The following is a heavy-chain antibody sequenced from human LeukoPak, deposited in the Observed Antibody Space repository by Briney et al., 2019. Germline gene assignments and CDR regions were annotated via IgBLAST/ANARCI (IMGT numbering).Heavy chain of an antibody. CDR1: GGSISSSSYY. CDR3: ASVRKGLRYFDY. V-gene: IGHV4-39*07. Sequence: PSETLSLTCTVSGGSISSSSYYWGWIRQPPGKGLEWIGEINHSGSTNYNPSLKSRVTISVDTSKNQFSLKLSSVTTADTAVYYCASVRKGLRYFDYWGQGTLVTVSS. D-gene: IGHD3-16*01. CDR2: INHSGST. J-gene: IGHJ4*02.